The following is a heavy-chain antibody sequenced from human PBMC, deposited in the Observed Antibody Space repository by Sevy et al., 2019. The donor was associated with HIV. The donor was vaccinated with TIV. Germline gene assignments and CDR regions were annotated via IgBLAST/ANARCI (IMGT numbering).Heavy chain of an antibody. CDR3: ARVTIWSCSTCFSGGWFDP. V-gene: IGHV3-53*01. CDR1: GFIVSSNY. D-gene: IGHD2-15*01. J-gene: IGHJ5*02. Sequence: GGSLRLSCAASGFIVSSNYMSWVRQAPGKGLEWVSVIYSGGSTYYADSVKGRFTISRDNSKNTLYLQMNSLRAEDTVVYYSARVTIWSCSTCFSGGWFDPWGLGTLVTFSS. CDR2: IYSGGST.